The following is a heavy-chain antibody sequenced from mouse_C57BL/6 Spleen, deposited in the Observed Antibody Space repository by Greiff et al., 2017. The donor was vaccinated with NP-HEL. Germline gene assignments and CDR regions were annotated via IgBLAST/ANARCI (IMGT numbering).Heavy chain of an antibody. CDR3: ARHPSYGSSLYYYAMDY. V-gene: IGHV5-6*01. D-gene: IGHD1-1*01. J-gene: IGHJ4*01. CDR2: ISSGGSYT. Sequence: EVMLVESGGDLVKPGGSLKLSCAASGFTFSSYGMSWVRQTPDKRLEWVATISSGGSYTYYPDSVKGRFTISRDNAKNTLYLQMSSLKSEDTAMYYCARHPSYGSSLYYYAMDYWGQGTSVTVSS. CDR1: GFTFSSYG.